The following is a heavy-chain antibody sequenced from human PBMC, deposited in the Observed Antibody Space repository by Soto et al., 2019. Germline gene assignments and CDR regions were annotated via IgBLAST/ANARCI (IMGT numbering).Heavy chain of an antibody. CDR2: ISAPNGNT. D-gene: IGHD1-1*01. CDR3: ARGRYGDY. CDR1: GYAFTTYG. V-gene: IGHV1-18*01. Sequence: QVHLVQSGAEVKKPGASVKVSCKGSGYAFTTYGITWVRQAPGQGLEWMGWISAPNGNTNYAQKLQGRVTVTRDTSTITAYMELRGLRSDDTAVYYCARGRYGDYWGQGALVTVSS. J-gene: IGHJ4*02.